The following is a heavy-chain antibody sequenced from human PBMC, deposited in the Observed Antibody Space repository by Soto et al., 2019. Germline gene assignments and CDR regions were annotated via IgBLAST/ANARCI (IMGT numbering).Heavy chain of an antibody. CDR3: ARDLIWFGELATDY. J-gene: IGHJ4*02. Sequence: EVQLVESGGGVVRPGGSLGLSCAASGFTFDDYGMNWVRQAPGKGLEWVSGINRNGGNTGYADSVKGRFTISRDNAKNSLYLQMNSLRAEDTALYYCARDLIWFGELATDYWGQGTLVTVSS. D-gene: IGHD3-10*01. V-gene: IGHV3-20*04. CDR1: GFTFDDYG. CDR2: INRNGGNT.